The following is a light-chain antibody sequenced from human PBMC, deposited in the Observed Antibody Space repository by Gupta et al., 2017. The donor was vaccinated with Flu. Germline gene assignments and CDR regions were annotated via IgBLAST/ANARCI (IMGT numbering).Light chain of an antibody. V-gene: IGLV2-23*02. Sequence: QSALTQPATVSGSPGQSITISCTGTSSDVGGYNFVSWYQHHPCKAPKLIIYEVTKRPSGVSDRFFGFKSGNTASLTIAGLQAEDEADYYCCSYAGSITVWVFGGGTKVTAL. J-gene: IGLJ3*02. CDR3: CSYAGSITVWV. CDR1: SSDVGGYNF. CDR2: EVT.